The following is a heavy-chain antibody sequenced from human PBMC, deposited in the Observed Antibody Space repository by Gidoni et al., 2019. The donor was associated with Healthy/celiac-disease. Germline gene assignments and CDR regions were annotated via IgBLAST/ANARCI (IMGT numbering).Heavy chain of an antibody. D-gene: IGHD5-18*01. V-gene: IGHV6-1*01. CDR1: GDSVSSNSAA. J-gene: IGHJ4*02. Sequence: QVQLQQSGPGLVKPSQTLSLTCAISGDSVSSNSAAWNWIRQSPTRGLEWLGRTYYRSKWYNDYAVSVKSRITINPDTSKNQFSLQLNSVTPEDTAVYYCARERCSEIQLCRKLDYWGQGTLVTVSS. CDR2: TYYRSKWYN. CDR3: ARERCSEIQLCRKLDY.